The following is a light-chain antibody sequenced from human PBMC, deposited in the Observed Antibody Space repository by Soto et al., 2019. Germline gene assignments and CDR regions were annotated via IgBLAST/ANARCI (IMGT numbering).Light chain of an antibody. V-gene: IGLV2-8*01. CDR3: SSYAGSNNLV. Sequence: QSVLTQPPSASGSPGQSVTISCTGTSSDVGGYNYVSWYQQHPGKAPKLMIYEVSKRPSGVPDRFSGSKSGNSASLTVSGLQADDEADYYFSSYAGSNNLVFGGGTKLTVL. CDR2: EVS. J-gene: IGLJ2*01. CDR1: SSDVGGYNY.